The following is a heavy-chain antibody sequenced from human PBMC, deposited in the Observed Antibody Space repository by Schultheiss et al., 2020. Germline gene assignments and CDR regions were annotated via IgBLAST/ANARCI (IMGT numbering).Heavy chain of an antibody. CDR1: GFTVSSNE. CDR3: AKDVDIAVAGPEDY. CDR2: ISGSGGST. J-gene: IGHJ4*02. V-gene: IGHV3-23*01. D-gene: IGHD6-19*01. Sequence: GSLRLSCAASGFTVSSNEMSWVRQAPGKGLEWVSAISGSGGSTYYADSVKGRFTISRDNAKNSLYLQMFSLRAEDTAVYYCAKDVDIAVAGPEDYWGQGTLVTVSS.